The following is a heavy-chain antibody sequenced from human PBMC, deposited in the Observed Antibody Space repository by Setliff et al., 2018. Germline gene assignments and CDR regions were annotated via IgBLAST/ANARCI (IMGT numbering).Heavy chain of an antibody. V-gene: IGHV4-39*07. J-gene: IGHJ4*02. CDR2: IYHDGND. CDR3: AKGGGRYHSDS. Sequence: SETLSLTCTVPGGSISDNGYFWGWVRQPPGKGLEWIGEIYHDGNDKYTPSVHYSPSLKSRVTISIDKSNNQFSLKLTSMTAADTAVYYCAKGGGRYHSDSWGQGILVTVSS. D-gene: IGHD1-1*01. CDR1: GGSISDNGYF.